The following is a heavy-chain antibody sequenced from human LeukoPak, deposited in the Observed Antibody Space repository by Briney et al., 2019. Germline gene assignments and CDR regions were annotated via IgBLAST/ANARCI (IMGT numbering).Heavy chain of an antibody. D-gene: IGHD6-19*01. Sequence: GGSLRLSCAASGFTFSSYGMHWVRQAPGKGLEWVAVISYDGSNKYYADSVKGRFTISRDNSKNTLYLQMNSLRAEDTAVYYCAKVHSSGWSAPDYWGQGTLVTVSS. J-gene: IGHJ4*02. CDR2: ISYDGSNK. V-gene: IGHV3-30*18. CDR1: GFTFSSYG. CDR3: AKVHSSGWSAPDY.